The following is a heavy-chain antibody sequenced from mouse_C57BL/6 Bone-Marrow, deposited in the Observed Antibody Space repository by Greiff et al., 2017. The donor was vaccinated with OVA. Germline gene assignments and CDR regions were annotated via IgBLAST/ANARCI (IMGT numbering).Heavy chain of an antibody. D-gene: IGHD2-1*01. CDR2: INPNNGGT. Sequence: EVQLQQSGPELVKPGASVKISCKASGYTFTDYYMNWVKQSHGQSLEWIGDINPNNGGTSYNQKFKGKATLTVDTSSSTAYMELRSLTSEDSAVYYCARKGIYYGCAYGGKGTLVTVAA. CDR1: GYTFTDYY. J-gene: IGHJ3*01. V-gene: IGHV1-26*01. CDR3: ARKGIYYGCAY.